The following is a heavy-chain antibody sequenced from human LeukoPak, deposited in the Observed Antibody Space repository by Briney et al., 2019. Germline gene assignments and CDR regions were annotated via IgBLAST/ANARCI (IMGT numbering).Heavy chain of an antibody. CDR1: GFTFSSYE. J-gene: IGHJ6*03. Sequence: TGGSLRLSCAASGFTFSSYEMNWVRQAPGKGLEWVSYISSSGFTINYADSVKGRFTISRDNAKNSLYLQMNSLRAEDTAVYYCVRGVPKTSYYYYYMDVWGKGTTVTVSS. CDR3: VRGVPKTSYYYYYMDV. V-gene: IGHV3-48*03. D-gene: IGHD4-11*01. CDR2: ISSSGFTI.